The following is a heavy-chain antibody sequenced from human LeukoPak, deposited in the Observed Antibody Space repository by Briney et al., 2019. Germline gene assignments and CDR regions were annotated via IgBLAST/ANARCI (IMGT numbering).Heavy chain of an antibody. Sequence: GRSLRLSCAASGFTFSSYEMNWVRQAPGKGLEWVSSISSSGSNIYYAESVKGRFTISRDNAKNSLYLQMNSLRAEDTAVYYCARALGINLWGQGTLVTVSS. CDR3: ARALGINL. V-gene: IGHV3-48*03. CDR1: GFTFSSYE. J-gene: IGHJ5*02. D-gene: IGHD1-14*01. CDR2: ISSSGSNI.